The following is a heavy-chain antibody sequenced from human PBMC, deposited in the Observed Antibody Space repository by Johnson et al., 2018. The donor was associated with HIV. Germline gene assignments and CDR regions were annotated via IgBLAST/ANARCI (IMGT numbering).Heavy chain of an antibody. Sequence: QVQVVESGGGVVQPGRSLRLSCTASGFTLSHYGMHWVRQAPGKGLEWVALISYDGSNKYYADSVEGRFPISRDNSKNTLYLQMNSLRAEDTAVYYCAREGDSSGYWGRFDAFDIWGQGTMVTVSS. J-gene: IGHJ3*02. D-gene: IGHD3-22*01. CDR2: ISYDGSNK. CDR1: GFTLSHYG. V-gene: IGHV3-30*03. CDR3: AREGDSSGYWGRFDAFDI.